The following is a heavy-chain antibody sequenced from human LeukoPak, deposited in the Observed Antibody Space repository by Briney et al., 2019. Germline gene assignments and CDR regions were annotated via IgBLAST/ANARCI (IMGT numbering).Heavy chain of an antibody. CDR2: TSYDGTKK. V-gene: IGHV3-30*19. CDR3: ARVGYYASGPFSYFDY. J-gene: IGHJ4*02. D-gene: IGHD3-10*01. CDR1: GFTFSRYG. Sequence: PGGSLRLSCAASGFTFSRYGMHRVRQAPGKGLEWVAVTSYDGTKKDYADHVKGRFTISRDNSQNTLYLQMNSLRAEDTAVYYCARVGYYASGPFSYFDYWGQGTLVTVSS.